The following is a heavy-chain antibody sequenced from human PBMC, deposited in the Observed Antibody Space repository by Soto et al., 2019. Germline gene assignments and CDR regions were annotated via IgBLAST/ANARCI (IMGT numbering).Heavy chain of an antibody. CDR3: AKEVDIVVVIAATAFDY. D-gene: IGHD2-15*01. J-gene: IGHJ4*02. CDR1: GFTFSSYA. CDR2: ISGSGDGT. Sequence: GGSLRLSCAASGFTFSSYAMNWVRQAPGKGLEWVSVISGSGDGTYYADSVKGRFTISRDNSKNTLYLQMNSLRAEDTAVYYCAKEVDIVVVIAATAFDYWGQGTLVTVSS. V-gene: IGHV3-23*01.